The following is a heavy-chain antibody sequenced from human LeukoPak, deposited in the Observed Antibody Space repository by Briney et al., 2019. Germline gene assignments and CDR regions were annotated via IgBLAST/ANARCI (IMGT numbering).Heavy chain of an antibody. CDR3: AKEYCSSTSCYVSD. CDR1: GFTFSSYG. J-gene: IGHJ4*02. V-gene: IGHV3-30*02. Sequence: GGFLRLSCAASGFTFSSYGMHWVRQAPGKGLEWVAFIRYDGSNKYYADSVKGRFTISRDNSKNTLYLQMNSLRAEDTAVYYCAKEYCSSTSCYVSDWGQGTLVTVSS. D-gene: IGHD2-2*01. CDR2: IRYDGSNK.